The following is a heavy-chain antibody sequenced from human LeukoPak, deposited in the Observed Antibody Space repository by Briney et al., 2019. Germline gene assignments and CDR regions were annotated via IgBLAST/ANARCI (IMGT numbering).Heavy chain of an antibody. CDR2: INSDGSSS. Sequence: SGGSLRLSCAASGFTFSSYWMHWVRQAPGKGLVWVSHINSDGSSSSYADSVKGRFTISRDNAKNTLYLQMNSLRAEDTAVYFCARCQCPSTTCPSGLQCGALDFWGHGTMVTVSS. V-gene: IGHV3-74*01. D-gene: IGHD2/OR15-2a*01. CDR1: GFTFSSYW. J-gene: IGHJ3*01. CDR3: ARCQCPSTTCPSGLQCGALDF.